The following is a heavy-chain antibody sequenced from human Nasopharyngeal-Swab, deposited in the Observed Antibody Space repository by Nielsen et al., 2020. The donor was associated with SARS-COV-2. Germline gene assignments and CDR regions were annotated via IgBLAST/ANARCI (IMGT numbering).Heavy chain of an antibody. D-gene: IGHD3-3*01. J-gene: IGHJ4*02. V-gene: IGHV3-23*01. CDR2: ISSNGGAT. Sequence: GESLKISCAASGFTFSDYAMSWVRRAPGKGLEWVSAISSNGGATYYADSVKGRFTISRGNSKNTMYLQMNSLRAEDTAVYYCAKHWYAFWSAPFDYWSQGTLVTVSS. CDR1: GFTFSDYA. CDR3: AKHWYAFWSAPFDY.